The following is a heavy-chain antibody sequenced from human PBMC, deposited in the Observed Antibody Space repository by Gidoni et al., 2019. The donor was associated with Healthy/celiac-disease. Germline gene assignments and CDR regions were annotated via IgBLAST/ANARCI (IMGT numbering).Heavy chain of an antibody. CDR2: IYYSGSN. D-gene: IGHD5-18*01. CDR3: ATGLQLWFDY. Sequence: QVQLQESGPGLVKLSATLSLTCTVSGGSISSYYWSWIRQPPGKGLEWLGYIYYSGSNNYNPSLKSRVTISVDTSKNQFSLKLSSVTAADTAVYYCATGLQLWFDYWGQGTLVTVSS. V-gene: IGHV4-59*08. CDR1: GGSISSYY. J-gene: IGHJ4*02.